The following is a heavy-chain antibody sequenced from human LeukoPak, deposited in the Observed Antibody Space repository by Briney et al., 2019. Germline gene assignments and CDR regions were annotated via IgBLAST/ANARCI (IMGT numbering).Heavy chain of an antibody. D-gene: IGHD4-17*01. J-gene: IGHJ4*02. CDR1: GGSISSGDYY. Sequence: PSQTLSLTSTVSGGSISSGDYYWSWIRQPPGKGLEWIGYIYYSGSTYYNPSLKSRVTISVDTSKNQFSLKLSSVTAADTAVYYCARVPRTTVTDPFDYWGQGTLVTVSS. CDR2: IYYSGST. CDR3: ARVPRTTVTDPFDY. V-gene: IGHV4-30-4*01.